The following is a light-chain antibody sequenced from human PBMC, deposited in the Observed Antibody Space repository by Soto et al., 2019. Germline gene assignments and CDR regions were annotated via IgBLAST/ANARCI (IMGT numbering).Light chain of an antibody. Sequence: EIVLTQSPGTLSFSPGERATLSCRASQSVSSSYLASYQQKPGQAPRLLIYGASSRATGIPDRFSGSGSGTDFTLTISRLEPEDFAVYYCQHYGSSSWTFGQGTNVYMK. V-gene: IGKV3-20*01. J-gene: IGKJ1*01. CDR3: QHYGSSSWT. CDR1: QSVSSSY. CDR2: GAS.